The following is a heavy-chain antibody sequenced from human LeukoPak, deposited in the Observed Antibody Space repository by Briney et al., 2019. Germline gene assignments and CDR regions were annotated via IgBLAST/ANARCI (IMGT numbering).Heavy chain of an antibody. D-gene: IGHD6-19*01. CDR1: GGSISSYY. J-gene: IGHJ4*02. V-gene: IGHV4-59*12. CDR2: IYYSGYT. Sequence: SETLSLTCTVSGGSISSYYWSWIRQPPGKGLKWIGNIYYSGYTTYSPSLRSRVTISVDTSKNQFSLKLSSVTAADTAVYYCAREEAVADSPFDYWGQGTLVTVSS. CDR3: AREEAVADSPFDY.